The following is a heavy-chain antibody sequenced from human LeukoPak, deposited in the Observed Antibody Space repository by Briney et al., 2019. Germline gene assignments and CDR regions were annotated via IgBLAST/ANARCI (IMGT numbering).Heavy chain of an antibody. J-gene: IGHJ6*02. D-gene: IGHD3-3*01. V-gene: IGHV3-23*01. Sequence: GGSLRLSCAASGFTFSSYAMSWVRQAPGKGLEWVSAISGSGGSTYYADSVKGRFTISRDNSKNTLYLQMNSLRAEDTAVYYCAKWKLYYDFWSGYSLAYYYYGMDVWGQGTTVTVSS. CDR3: AKWKLYYDFWSGYSLAYYYYGMDV. CDR2: ISGSGGST. CDR1: GFTFSSYA.